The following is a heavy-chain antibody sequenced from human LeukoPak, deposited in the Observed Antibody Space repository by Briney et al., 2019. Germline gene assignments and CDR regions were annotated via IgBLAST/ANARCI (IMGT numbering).Heavy chain of an antibody. CDR2: INHSGST. Sequence: SETLSLTCAVYGGSFSGYYRSWIRQPPGKGLEWIGEINHSGSTNYNPSLKSRVTISVDTSKNQFSLKLSSVTAADTAVYYCARGLMWAAAGFDYWGQGILVTVSS. CDR1: GGSFSGYY. V-gene: IGHV4-34*01. J-gene: IGHJ4*02. CDR3: ARGLMWAAAGFDY. D-gene: IGHD6-13*01.